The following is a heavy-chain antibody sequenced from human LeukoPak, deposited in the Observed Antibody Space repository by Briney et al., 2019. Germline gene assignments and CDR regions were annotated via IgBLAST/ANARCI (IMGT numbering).Heavy chain of an antibody. CDR3: VRGIGNYYDSGASNS. V-gene: IGHV3-74*01. Sequence: QPGGSLRLSCAASGFTFSSHWMHWARQGPGKGLVWVSRINGDETSTAYADSVKGRFTISRDNAKNTLYLQMNSLRAGDTAVYYCVRGIGNYYDSGASNSWGQGTLVTVSS. D-gene: IGHD3-10*01. J-gene: IGHJ4*02. CDR2: INGDETST. CDR1: GFTFSSHW.